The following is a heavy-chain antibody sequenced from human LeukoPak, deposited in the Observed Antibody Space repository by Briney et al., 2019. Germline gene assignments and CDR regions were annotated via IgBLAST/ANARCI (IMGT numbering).Heavy chain of an antibody. CDR2: MSYDGFNK. V-gene: IGHV3-30*18. CDR3: AKTKGYSYGYYFDY. D-gene: IGHD5-18*01. CDR1: GFTFSSYA. Sequence: PGRSLRLSCAASGFTFSSYAMHWVRQSLGKGLEWVAVMSYDGFNKYYADSVKGRFTISRDNSKNTLYLQMNSLRAEDTAVYYCAKTKGYSYGYYFDYWGPRTLVTVSS. J-gene: IGHJ4*02.